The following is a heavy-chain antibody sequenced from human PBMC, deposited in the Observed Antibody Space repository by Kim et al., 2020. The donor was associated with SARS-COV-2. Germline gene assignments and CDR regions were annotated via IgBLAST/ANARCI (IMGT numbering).Heavy chain of an antibody. V-gene: IGHV3-33*01. CDR1: GFTFRSYG. CDR2: IWYDGSNK. J-gene: IGHJ6*02. Sequence: GGSLRLSCAASGFTFRSYGMHWVRQAPGKGLEWVAVIWYDGSNKYYADSVKGRFTISRDNSKNTLYLQMNRLSAEDTAVYYCARDTRDYYGMDVWGQGTTVTVSS. CDR3: ARDTRDYYGMDV.